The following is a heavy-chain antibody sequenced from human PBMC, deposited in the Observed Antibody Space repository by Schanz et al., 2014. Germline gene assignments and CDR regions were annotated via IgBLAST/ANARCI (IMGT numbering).Heavy chain of an antibody. J-gene: IGHJ4*02. Sequence: QVQLVQSGAEVKKPGASVKVSCKASGYTFTGYYMHWVRQAPGQGLEWMGWINPNSGTTNYAQKLQGRVTMTTDTSTSTAYMELTSLRSEDTAVYYCARDGVDAAAGGNYWGQGTLVTVSS. D-gene: IGHD6-13*01. CDR2: INPNSGTT. CDR1: GYTFTGYY. CDR3: ARDGVDAAAGGNY. V-gene: IGHV1-2*02.